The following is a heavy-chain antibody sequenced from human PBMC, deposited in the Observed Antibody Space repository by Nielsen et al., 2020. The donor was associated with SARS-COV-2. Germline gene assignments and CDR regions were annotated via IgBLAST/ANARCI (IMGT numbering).Heavy chain of an antibody. V-gene: IGHV4-34*01. J-gene: IGHJ4*02. CDR3: ARAPVTTVFDY. CDR2: INHSGST. D-gene: IGHD4-17*01. Sequence: WIRQPPGKGLEWIGEINHSGSTNYNPSLKSRVTISVDTSKNQFSLKLSSVTAADTAVYYCARAPVTTVFDYWGQGTLVTVSS.